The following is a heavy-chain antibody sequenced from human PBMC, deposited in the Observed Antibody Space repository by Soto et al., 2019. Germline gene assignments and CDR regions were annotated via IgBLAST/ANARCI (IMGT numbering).Heavy chain of an antibody. D-gene: IGHD6-13*01. CDR3: ARRRYSSSWYQGVWFDP. CDR1: GGSFSGYY. Sequence: QVQLQQWGAGLLKPSETLSLTCAVYGGSFSGYYWSWIRQPPGKGLEWIGEINHSGSTNYNPSLKSRFSKSVDTAKNQFALKLSSVTAADTAVYYCARRRYSSSWYQGVWFDPWGQGTLVTVSS. J-gene: IGHJ5*02. V-gene: IGHV4-34*01. CDR2: INHSGST.